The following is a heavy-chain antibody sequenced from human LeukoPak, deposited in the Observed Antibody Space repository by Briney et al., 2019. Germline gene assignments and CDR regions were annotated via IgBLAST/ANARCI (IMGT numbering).Heavy chain of an antibody. J-gene: IGHJ6*03. D-gene: IGHD2-2*01. CDR1: GGSISSYY. CDR2: IFYSGST. V-gene: IGHV4-59*08. Sequence: PSETLSLTCTVSGGSISSYYGSWIRQPPGKGLEWIGYIFYSGSTNYNPSLKSRVTISVDTSKNQFSLKLSSVTAADTAVYYCARLSVVPAAMQFYYYYHMDVWGKGTTVTVSS. CDR3: ARLSVVPAAMQFYYYYHMDV.